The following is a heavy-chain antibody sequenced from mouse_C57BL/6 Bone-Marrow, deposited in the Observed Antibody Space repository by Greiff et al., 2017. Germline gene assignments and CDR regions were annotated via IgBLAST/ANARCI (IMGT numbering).Heavy chain of an antibody. V-gene: IGHV1-63*01. Sequence: VKLVESGAELVRPGTSVKMSCKASGYTFTNYWIGWAKQRPGHGLEWIGDIYPGGGYTNYNEKFKGKATLTADKSSSTAYMQFSSLTSEDSAIYYCARGGRAMDYWGQGTSVTVSS. CDR1: GYTFTNYW. CDR2: IYPGGGYT. CDR3: ARGGRAMDY. J-gene: IGHJ4*01.